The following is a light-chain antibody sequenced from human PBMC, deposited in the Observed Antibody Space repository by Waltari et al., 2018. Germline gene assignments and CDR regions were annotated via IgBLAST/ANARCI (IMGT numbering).Light chain of an antibody. CDR1: QGVGSY. J-gene: IGKJ2*01. Sequence: EIVLTQSPATLSLSPGDTATLSCRASQGVGSYLAWYQQKPGQPPRLLIYDASNRATGVPARFRGSGSGTEFTLTISSLEAEDFAVYYCQQRSNWAPHTFGQGARLEIK. CDR2: DAS. CDR3: QQRSNWAPHT. V-gene: IGKV3-11*01.